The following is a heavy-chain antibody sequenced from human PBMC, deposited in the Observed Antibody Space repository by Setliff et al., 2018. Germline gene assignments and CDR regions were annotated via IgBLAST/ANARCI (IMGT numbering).Heavy chain of an antibody. CDR3: ARDRWLQWVGRGYMDV. J-gene: IGHJ6*03. Sequence: GGSLRLSCAASGFTFSSYEMNWVRQAPGKGLEWVSYISSSGSTIYYADSVKGRFTISRDNAKNSLYLQMNSLRAEDTAVYYCARDRWLQWVGRGYMDVWGKGTTVTVAS. CDR1: GFTFSSYE. V-gene: IGHV3-48*03. D-gene: IGHD5-12*01. CDR2: ISSSGSTI.